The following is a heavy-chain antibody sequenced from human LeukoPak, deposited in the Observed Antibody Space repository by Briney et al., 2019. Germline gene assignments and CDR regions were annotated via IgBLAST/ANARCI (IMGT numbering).Heavy chain of an antibody. D-gene: IGHD6-13*01. CDR1: GFTFSSYA. Sequence: GGSLRLSCAASGFTFSSYAMSWVRQAPGKGLEWVSAISGSGGSTYYADSVKGRFTISRANSKNTLYLQMNSLRAEDTAVYYCAKTTGIAAAGTIDYWGQGTLVTVSS. J-gene: IGHJ4*02. V-gene: IGHV3-23*01. CDR3: AKTTGIAAAGTIDY. CDR2: ISGSGGST.